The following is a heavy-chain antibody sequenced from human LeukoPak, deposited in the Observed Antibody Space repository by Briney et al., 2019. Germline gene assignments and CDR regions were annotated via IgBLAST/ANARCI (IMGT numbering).Heavy chain of an antibody. CDR2: INHSGTT. D-gene: IGHD2-2*01. CDR1: GESFSAYY. CDR3: ARGPMAGEVPAARGDHWFDP. V-gene: IGHV4-34*01. J-gene: IGHJ5*02. Sequence: SETLSLTCAVYGESFSAYYWSWIRQPPGKGLEWIGEINHSGTTNYNPSLKSRVTISVDTSENQFSLKLSSVTAADTAVYYCARGPMAGEVPAARGDHWFDPWGQGTLVTVSS.